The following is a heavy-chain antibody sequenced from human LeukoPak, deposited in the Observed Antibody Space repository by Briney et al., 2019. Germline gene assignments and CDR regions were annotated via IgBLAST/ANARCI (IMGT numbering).Heavy chain of an antibody. J-gene: IGHJ5*02. V-gene: IGHV4-30-4*01. CDR3: AREWFGEGSWFDP. D-gene: IGHD3-10*01. Sequence: SQTLSLTCTVSGGSISSGGYYWSWIRQPPGKGLEWIGYIYYSGSTYYNPSLKSRVTISVDTSKNQFSLKLSSVTAADTAVYYCAREWFGEGSWFDPWGQGTLVTVSS. CDR2: IYYSGST. CDR1: GGSISSGGYY.